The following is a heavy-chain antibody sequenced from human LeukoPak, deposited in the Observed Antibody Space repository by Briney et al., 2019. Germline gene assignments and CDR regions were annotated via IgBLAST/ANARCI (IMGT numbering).Heavy chain of an antibody. CDR1: GGTFSSYA. CDR3: ARDLGYGDPDY. CDR2: IIPIFGTA. V-gene: IGHV1-69*05. J-gene: IGHJ4*02. D-gene: IGHD4-17*01. Sequence: SVKVSCKASGGTFSSYAISWVRQAPGQGLEWMGRIIPIFGTANYAQKFQGRVTITTDESTSTAYMELSSLRSEDTAVSYCARDLGYGDPDYWGQGTLVTVSS.